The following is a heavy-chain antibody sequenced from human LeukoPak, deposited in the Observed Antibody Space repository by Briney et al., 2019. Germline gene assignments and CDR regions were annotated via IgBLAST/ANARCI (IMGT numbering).Heavy chain of an antibody. J-gene: IGHJ5*02. CDR3: ATGFKWLVWDWFDP. V-gene: IGHV1-24*01. CDR2: FDPEDGET. Sequence: ASVKVSCKVSGYTLIELSMHWVRQAPGKGLEWMGGFDPEDGETIYAQKFQGRVTMTEDTSTDTAYMELSSLRSEDTAVYYCATGFKWLVWDWFDPWGQGTLVTVSS. D-gene: IGHD6-19*01. CDR1: GYTLIELS.